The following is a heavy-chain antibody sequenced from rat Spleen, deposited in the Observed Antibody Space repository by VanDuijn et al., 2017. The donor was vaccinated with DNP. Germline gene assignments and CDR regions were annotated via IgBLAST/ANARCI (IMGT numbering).Heavy chain of an antibody. CDR3: ARWTTGCDY. CDR1: VYSITSNF. J-gene: IGHJ2*01. V-gene: IGHV3-1*01. D-gene: IGHD1-4*01. Sequence: EVQLQESGPGLVKPSQSLSLTCSVTVYSITSNFWGWIRRFPGNKLEWMGYISYSGYTNYNPSLRGRVSITRDTSKNQFFLHLNSIIAEDTATYYCARWTTGCDYWGQGVMVTVSS. CDR2: ISYSGYT.